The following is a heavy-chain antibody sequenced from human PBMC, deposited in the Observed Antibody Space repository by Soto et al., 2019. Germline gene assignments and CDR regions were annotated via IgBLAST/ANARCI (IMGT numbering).Heavy chain of an antibody. V-gene: IGHV3-30*18. CDR3: AKDREYSSSWGYFDY. D-gene: IGHD6-13*01. J-gene: IGHJ4*02. Sequence: QVQLVESGGGVVQPGRSLRLSCAASGFTFSSYGMHWVRQAPGKGLEWVAVISYDGSNKYYADSVKGRFTISRDNSKNTLYLQMNSLRDEDTAVYYCAKDREYSSSWGYFDYWGQGTMVTVSS. CDR2: ISYDGSNK. CDR1: GFTFSSYG.